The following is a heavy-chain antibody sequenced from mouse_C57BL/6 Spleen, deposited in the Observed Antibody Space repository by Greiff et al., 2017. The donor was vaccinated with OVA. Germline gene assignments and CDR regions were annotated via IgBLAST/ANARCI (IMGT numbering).Heavy chain of an antibody. CDR1: GYTFTSYW. CDR3: ARLDTTVVEIDY. D-gene: IGHD1-1*01. CDR2: IHPISGST. V-gene: IGHV1-64*01. J-gene: IGHJ2*01. Sequence: QVLLQQPGAELVKPGASVKLSCTASGYTFTSYWMHWVKQRPGQGLEWIGMIHPISGSTNYNEKFKSKATLTVDKSSSKAYMQLSSLTSKDTAVYYCARLDTTVVEIDYWGQGTTLTVSS.